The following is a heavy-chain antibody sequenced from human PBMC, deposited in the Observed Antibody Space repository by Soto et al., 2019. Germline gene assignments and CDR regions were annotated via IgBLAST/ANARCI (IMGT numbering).Heavy chain of an antibody. CDR1: GGSINTYY. CDR3: ARRMRGASGIVDY. CDR2: IYYSGNT. Sequence: QVQLQESGPGLVKPSETLSLTCTVSGGSINTYYWSWIRQPPGKGLEWIGYIYYSGNTYYNPSLKSRVAISVDTSKNQFSRKLSSVIAADTAVYYCARRMRGASGIVDYWGQGTLVTVSS. V-gene: IGHV4-59*01. J-gene: IGHJ4*02. D-gene: IGHD6-13*01.